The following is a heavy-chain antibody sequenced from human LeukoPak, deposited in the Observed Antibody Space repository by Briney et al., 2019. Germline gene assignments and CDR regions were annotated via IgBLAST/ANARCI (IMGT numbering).Heavy chain of an antibody. J-gene: IGHJ4*02. V-gene: IGHV3-11*01. Sequence: GGSLRLSCAASGFTFSDYYMSWIRQAPGKGLEWVSYISSSGSTIYYADSVKGRFTISRDNAKNSLYLQMNSLRAEDTAVYYCAKTNYYDTTDDKPYTTHFDYWGQGALVTVSS. CDR1: GFTFSDYY. D-gene: IGHD3-22*01. CDR3: AKTNYYDTTDDKPYTTHFDY. CDR2: ISSSGSTI.